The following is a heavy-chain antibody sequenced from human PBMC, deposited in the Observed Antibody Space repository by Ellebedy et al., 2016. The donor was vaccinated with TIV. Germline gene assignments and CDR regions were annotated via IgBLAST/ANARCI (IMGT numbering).Heavy chain of an antibody. CDR1: GFTVSSNY. Sequence: PGGSLRLSCAASGFTVSSNYMSWVRQAPGKGLEWVSVIYSGGSTYYADSVKGRFTTSRDNAKNSLYLQMNSLRAEDTAVYYCAKSFTANWFDPWGQGTLVTVSS. CDR2: IYSGGST. CDR3: AKSFTANWFDP. V-gene: IGHV3-53*01. J-gene: IGHJ5*02.